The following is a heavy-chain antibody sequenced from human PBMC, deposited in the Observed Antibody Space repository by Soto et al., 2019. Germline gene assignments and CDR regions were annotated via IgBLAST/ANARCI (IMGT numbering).Heavy chain of an antibody. CDR3: ARVPGRL. CDR2: VYSGGAT. J-gene: IGHJ4*02. D-gene: IGHD3-10*01. CDR1: GFSVSRNY. Sequence: QLVETGGGLIQPGTSLTLSCAASGFSVSRNYMTWVRQAPGKGLEWVSFVYSGGATFYADSVKGRFILSRDYSQNTMYLQMNNLRAEDTAVYYCARVPGRLWGRGTLVTVAS. V-gene: IGHV3-53*02.